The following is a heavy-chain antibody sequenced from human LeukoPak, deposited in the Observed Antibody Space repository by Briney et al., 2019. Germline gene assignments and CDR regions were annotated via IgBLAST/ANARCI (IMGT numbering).Heavy chain of an antibody. D-gene: IGHD3-3*01. CDR3: ARDRNTDFWSGYYTNYFDY. CDR2: IKQDGSEK. J-gene: IGHJ4*02. V-gene: IGHV3-7*01. Sequence: GGSLRLSCAASGLTFNTYWMNWVRQAPGEGLEWVASIKQDGSEKYYVDSVKGRFTISRDNAKNSLFLQMNSLRAEDTAVYYCARDRNTDFWSGYYTNYFDYWGQGTLVTVSS. CDR1: GLTFNTYW.